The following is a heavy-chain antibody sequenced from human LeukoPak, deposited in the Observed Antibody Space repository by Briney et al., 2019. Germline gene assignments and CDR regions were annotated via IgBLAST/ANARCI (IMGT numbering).Heavy chain of an antibody. CDR1: GGTFSSYA. J-gene: IGHJ4*02. CDR3: ARGGKQWRGGNYFDS. V-gene: IGHV1-69*13. CDR2: IIPIFGTA. D-gene: IGHD6-19*01. Sequence: SVKVSCKASGGTFSSYAISWVRQAPGQGLEWMGGIIPIFGTANYAQKFQGRVTITADESTSTAYMELSSLRSEDTAVYYCARGGKQWRGGNYFDSWGQGTLVAVSS.